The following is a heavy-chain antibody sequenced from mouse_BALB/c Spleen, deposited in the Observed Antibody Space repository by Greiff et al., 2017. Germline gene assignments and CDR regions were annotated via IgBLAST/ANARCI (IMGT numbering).Heavy chain of an antibody. D-gene: IGHD1-1*01. CDR3: ARSYYYYGSSP. CDR2: ILPGSGST. Sequence: QVQLQQSGAELMKPGASVKISCKATGYTFSSYWIEWVKQRPGHGLEWIGEILPGSGSTNYNEKFKGKATFTADTSSNTAYMQLSSLTSEDSAVYYCARSYYYYGSSPWGQGTSVTVSS. J-gene: IGHJ4*01. CDR1: GYTFSSYW. V-gene: IGHV1-9*01.